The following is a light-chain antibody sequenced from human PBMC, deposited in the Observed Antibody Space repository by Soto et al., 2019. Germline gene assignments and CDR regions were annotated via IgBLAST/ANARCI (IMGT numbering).Light chain of an antibody. CDR2: WAS. Sequence: DIVMTQSPDSLAVSLGERATINCKSSQSVLYSPNNKNYLAWYQQKPGQPPKLLIYWASTRESGVPDRFSGSGSATDFTLTISSLQAEDVAVYYCQQYYNTPSYTFGQGTKLEIK. V-gene: IGKV4-1*01. J-gene: IGKJ2*01. CDR3: QQYYNTPSYT. CDR1: QSVLYSPNNKNY.